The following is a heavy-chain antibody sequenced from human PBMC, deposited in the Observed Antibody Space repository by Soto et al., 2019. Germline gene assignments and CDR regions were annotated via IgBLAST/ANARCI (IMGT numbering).Heavy chain of an antibody. J-gene: IGHJ4*02. CDR1: GFTFSSYA. V-gene: IGHV3-64*01. CDR3: ASSGYSSSWSPFDY. CDR2: ISSNGGST. D-gene: IGHD6-13*01. Sequence: GGSLRLSSAASGFTFSSYAMHWVRQAPGKGLEYVSAISSNGGSTYYANSVKGRFTISRDNSKNTLYLQMGSLRAEDMAVYYCASSGYSSSWSPFDYWGQGT.